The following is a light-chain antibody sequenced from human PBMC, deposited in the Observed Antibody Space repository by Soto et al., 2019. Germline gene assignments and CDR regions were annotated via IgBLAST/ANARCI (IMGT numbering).Light chain of an antibody. Sequence: ALTQPASVSGSPGQSITISCTGTRSDVGAYNFVSWYQQYPGKAPKVIIFEVRKRPSGVSNRFSGSKSGDTASLTISGLQAEDEADYYCSSYRRSTTVVFGTGTKVTV. CDR3: SSYRRSTTVV. CDR2: EVR. V-gene: IGLV2-14*01. CDR1: RSDVGAYNF. J-gene: IGLJ1*01.